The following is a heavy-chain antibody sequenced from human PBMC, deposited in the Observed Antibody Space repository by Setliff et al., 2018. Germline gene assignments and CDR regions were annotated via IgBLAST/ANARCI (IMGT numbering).Heavy chain of an antibody. D-gene: IGHD6-19*01. CDR1: GGSISSYY. CDR2: IYIGGSA. Sequence: SETLSLTCTVSGGSISSYYWSWIRQPAGKGLEWIGHIYIGGSANYNPSLKSRVTMSIETSKNQFSLKLNSVTAADMAVYYCAREQWLDPPGYYYMDVWAKGTTVTVSS. J-gene: IGHJ6*03. CDR3: AREQWLDPPGYYYMDV. V-gene: IGHV4-4*07.